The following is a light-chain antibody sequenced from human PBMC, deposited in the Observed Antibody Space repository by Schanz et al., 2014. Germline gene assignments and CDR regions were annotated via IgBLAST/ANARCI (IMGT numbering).Light chain of an antibody. CDR1: QSISSY. CDR2: GAS. Sequence: EIVMTQSPGTLSVSPGERATLSCRASQSISSYLAWYQHRPGQAPRLLIYGASTRATGIPARFSGSGSGTEFTLTISSLQPDDFATYYCQHYDRYPWTFGPGTKVEIE. V-gene: IGKV3-15*01. CDR3: QHYDRYPWT. J-gene: IGKJ1*01.